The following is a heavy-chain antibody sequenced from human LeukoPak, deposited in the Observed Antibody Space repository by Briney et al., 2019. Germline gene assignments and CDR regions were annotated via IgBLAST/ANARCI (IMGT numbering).Heavy chain of an antibody. D-gene: IGHD3-10*01. J-gene: IGHJ4*02. CDR2: ISGSGGST. V-gene: IGHV3-23*01. CDR3: ARGVIMGPFDY. CDR1: GYTFSSYG. Sequence: SCKASGYTFSSYGMSWVRQAPGKGPEWVSAISGSGGSTYYADSVKGRFTISRDNSKNTLYLQMNSLRAEDTAVYYCARGVIMGPFDYWGQGTLVTVSS.